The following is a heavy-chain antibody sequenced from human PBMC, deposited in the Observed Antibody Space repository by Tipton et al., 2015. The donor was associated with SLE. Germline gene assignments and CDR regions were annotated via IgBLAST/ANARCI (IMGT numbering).Heavy chain of an antibody. CDR1: GDSISSYY. CDR3: AREGAAAGPIDY. D-gene: IGHD6-13*01. Sequence: LRLSCTVSGDSISSYYWSWIRQPPGKGLEWIGYIYYNGRTYYNPSLKSRVTISLDTSKNQFSLKLNSVTAADTAVYYCAREGAAAGPIDYWGQGTLVTVSS. CDR2: IYYNGRT. J-gene: IGHJ4*02. V-gene: IGHV4-30-4*08.